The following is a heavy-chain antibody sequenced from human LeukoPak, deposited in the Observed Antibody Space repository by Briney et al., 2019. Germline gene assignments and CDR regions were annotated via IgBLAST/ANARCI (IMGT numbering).Heavy chain of an antibody. CDR1: GYSISSGYY. Sequence: PSETLSLTCTVSGYSISSGYYWGWIRQPPGKGLEWIGSISHSGSTYYNPSLKSRVTISVDTSKNQFSLKLRSVTAADTAVYYCARVTSRLGWFDPWGQGTLVTVSS. J-gene: IGHJ5*02. V-gene: IGHV4-38-2*02. CDR2: ISHSGST. D-gene: IGHD1-14*01. CDR3: ARVTSRLGWFDP.